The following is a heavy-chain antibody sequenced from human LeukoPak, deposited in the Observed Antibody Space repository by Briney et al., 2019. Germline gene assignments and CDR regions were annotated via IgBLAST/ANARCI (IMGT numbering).Heavy chain of an antibody. D-gene: IGHD4-17*01. CDR3: ARENYADYPYYFDY. CDR1: GGSISGSTYY. J-gene: IGHJ4*02. Sequence: SETLSLTCTVSGGSISGSTYYWGWIRQPPGKGLEWIGYIYYSGSTHYNPFLRSRVTISVDTSKNQFSLKLSSVTAADTAVYYCARENYADYPYYFDYWGQGTLVTVSS. V-gene: IGHV4-31*03. CDR2: IYYSGST.